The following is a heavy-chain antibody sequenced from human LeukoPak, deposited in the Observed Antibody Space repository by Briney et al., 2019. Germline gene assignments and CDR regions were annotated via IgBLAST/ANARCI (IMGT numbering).Heavy chain of an antibody. CDR3: ARLIPYDSSGYPLNWFDP. Sequence: SETLSLTCTVSGGSISSSSYYWGWIRQPPGKALEWIGSIYYSGSAYCNPSLKSRVTISVDTSKNQFSLKLSSVTAADTAVYYCARLIPYDSSGYPLNWFDPWGQGTLVTVSS. CDR2: IYYSGSA. D-gene: IGHD3-22*01. CDR1: GGSISSSSYY. J-gene: IGHJ5*02. V-gene: IGHV4-39*01.